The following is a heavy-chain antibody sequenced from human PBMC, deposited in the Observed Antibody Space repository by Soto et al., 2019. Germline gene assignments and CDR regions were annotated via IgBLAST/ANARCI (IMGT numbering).Heavy chain of an antibody. Sequence: GASLKISCKASGYIIKNYWIGWVRQMPGQGLEWMGIIFPDDSDTRYSPSFQGHVTISVDKSISTAYVQWSSLKASDSAIYYCFRGGVTSRTFDYWGQGTLVTVSS. J-gene: IGHJ4*02. CDR2: IFPDDSDT. CDR1: GYIIKNYW. V-gene: IGHV5-51*01. CDR3: FRGGVTSRTFDY. D-gene: IGHD3-16*01.